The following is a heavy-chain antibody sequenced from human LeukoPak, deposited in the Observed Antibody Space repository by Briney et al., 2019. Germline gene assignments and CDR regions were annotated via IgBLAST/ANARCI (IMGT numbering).Heavy chain of an antibody. Sequence: SETLSLTCAVSGGSVSSGSYYWSWIRQPPGKGLEWIGYIFYSGSTNYNPSLKSRVTMSVDTSKDQFSLKLNSVTAADTAVYYCARAGEYCSSTSCYPVSDYWGQGTLVTVSS. CDR1: GGSVSSGSYY. CDR2: IFYSGST. J-gene: IGHJ4*02. D-gene: IGHD2-2*01. CDR3: ARAGEYCSSTSCYPVSDY. V-gene: IGHV4-61*01.